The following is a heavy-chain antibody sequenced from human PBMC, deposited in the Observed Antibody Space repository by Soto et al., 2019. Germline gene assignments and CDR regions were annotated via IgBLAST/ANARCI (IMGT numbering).Heavy chain of an antibody. D-gene: IGHD1-26*01. CDR3: TREDILGARSFDY. CDR1: GFTFSSYS. Sequence: GGSLRLSCAASGFTFSSYSVNWVRQAPGKGLEWVSYISSGSKTIYYADSVKGRFTVSRDNAKNSQYLQMNSLRDEDTAVYYCTREDILGARSFDYWGQGTLVTVSS. CDR2: ISSGSKTI. V-gene: IGHV3-48*02. J-gene: IGHJ4*02.